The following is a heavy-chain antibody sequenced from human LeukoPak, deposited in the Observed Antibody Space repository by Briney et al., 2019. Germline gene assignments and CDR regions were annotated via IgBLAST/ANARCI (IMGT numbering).Heavy chain of an antibody. D-gene: IGHD3/OR15-3a*01. CDR2: ISHSGST. J-gene: IGHJ4*02. Sequence: SETLSLTCAVSGGSISSNTWWSWVRQPPGKGLEWIGEISHSGSTKYNPSLKSRVTISVDKSKNQFSLKPSSVTAADTAVYYCARGSADWPLDYWGQGTLVTVSS. CDR1: GGSISSNTW. CDR3: ARGSADWPLDY. V-gene: IGHV4-4*02.